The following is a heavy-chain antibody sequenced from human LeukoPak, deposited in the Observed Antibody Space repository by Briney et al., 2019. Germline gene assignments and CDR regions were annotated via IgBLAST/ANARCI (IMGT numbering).Heavy chain of an antibody. CDR3: AKGGLNHFDY. CDR2: IGGSGATT. CDR1: GFSFSAYG. Sequence: GGSLRLSCAASGFSFSAYGMNWVRQAPGKGLEWVSAIGGSGATTYYADSVRGRFTISRDNSKNTLYLQMNSLRAEDTAVYFCAKGGLNHFDYWGQGTLVTVSS. J-gene: IGHJ4*02. V-gene: IGHV3-23*01.